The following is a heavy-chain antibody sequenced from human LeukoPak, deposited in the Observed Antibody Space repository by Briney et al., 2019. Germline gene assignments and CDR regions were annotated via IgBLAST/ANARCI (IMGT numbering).Heavy chain of an antibody. J-gene: IGHJ4*02. CDR2: INPNSGGT. Sequence: ASVKVSCKASGYTFTGYYMHWVRQAPGQGLEWMGWINPNSGGTNYAQKFQGRVTMTRDTSISTAYMELSRLRSDDTAVYYCARDGSLPPIEGATSGDYWGQGTLVTVSS. V-gene: IGHV1-2*02. D-gene: IGHD1-26*01. CDR3: ARDGSLPPIEGATSGDY. CDR1: GYTFTGYY.